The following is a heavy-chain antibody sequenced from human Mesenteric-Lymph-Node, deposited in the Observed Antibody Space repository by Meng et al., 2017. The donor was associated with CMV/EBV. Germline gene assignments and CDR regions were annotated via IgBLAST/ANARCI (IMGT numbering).Heavy chain of an antibody. CDR3: ARALGLELPVGYFDS. CDR1: GFTFSTYW. V-gene: IGHV3-7*01. J-gene: IGHJ4*02. CDR2: INQDGSER. D-gene: IGHD1-7*01. Sequence: GGSLRLSCEASGFTFSTYWMSWVRQAPGKGPEWVANINQDGSERSYVDSVKGRFTISRDNAKKSLYLEMNTLRADDTAVYYCARALGLELPVGYFDSWGQGTLVTVSS.